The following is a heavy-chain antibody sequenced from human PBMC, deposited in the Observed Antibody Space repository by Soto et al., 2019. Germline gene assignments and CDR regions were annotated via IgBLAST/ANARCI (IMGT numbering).Heavy chain of an antibody. CDR3: ARSPPSSGYSPAFDY. J-gene: IGHJ4*02. Sequence: ASVKVSCKASGYTFTGYYMHWVRQAPGQGLEWMGSINPNSGGTNYAQKFQGWVTMTRDTSISTAYMELSRLRSDDTAVYYCARSPPSSGYSPAFDYWGQGTLVTVSS. V-gene: IGHV1-2*04. D-gene: IGHD3-22*01. CDR2: INPNSGGT. CDR1: GYTFTGYY.